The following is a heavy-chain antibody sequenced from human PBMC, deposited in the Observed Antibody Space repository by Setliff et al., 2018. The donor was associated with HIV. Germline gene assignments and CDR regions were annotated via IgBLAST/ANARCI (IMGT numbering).Heavy chain of an antibody. D-gene: IGHD3-10*01. CDR3: ARAGAAGTSHFDY. J-gene: IGHJ4*02. Sequence: ASVKVSCKASGYTFTDFGITWVRQAPGQGLEWMGWIGAFNGNTHYPQNLQVRVTMTTDTSTRTAYMELRSLRSDDTAGYFCARAGAAGTSHFDYWGQGTLVTVSS. CDR1: GYTFTDFG. V-gene: IGHV1-18*01. CDR2: IGAFNGNT.